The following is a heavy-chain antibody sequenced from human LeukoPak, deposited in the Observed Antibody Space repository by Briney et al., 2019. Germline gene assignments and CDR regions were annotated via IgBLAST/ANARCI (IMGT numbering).Heavy chain of an antibody. V-gene: IGHV4-59*12. J-gene: IGHJ3*02. CDR3: AGEEDYGGNPEAFDI. CDR1: GGSISSYY. CDR2: IFDSGST. D-gene: IGHD4-23*01. Sequence: SETLSLTCTVSGGSISSYYWSWIRQPPGKGLDWIGCIFDSGSTNYNPSLKSRVTLSVDTSKNQFSLKLSSVTAADTAVYYCAGEEDYGGNPEAFDIWGQGTMVTVSS.